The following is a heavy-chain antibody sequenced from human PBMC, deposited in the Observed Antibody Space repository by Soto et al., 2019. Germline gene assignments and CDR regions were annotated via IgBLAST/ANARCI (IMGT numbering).Heavy chain of an antibody. J-gene: IGHJ4*02. CDR2: IYYTGST. V-gene: IGHV4-59*08. Sequence: SSETLSLTCTVSGGSISSDYWSWIRQPPGKGLEWIGYIYYTGSTNYNPSLKSRVTISVDTSKNHFSLKLSSVSAADTAVYYCARGRSHYYFGYWGQGTLVTVSS. CDR1: GGSISSDY. D-gene: IGHD2-15*01. CDR3: ARGRSHYYFGY.